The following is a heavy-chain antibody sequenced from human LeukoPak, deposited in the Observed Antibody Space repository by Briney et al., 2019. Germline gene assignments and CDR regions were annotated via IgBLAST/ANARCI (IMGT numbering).Heavy chain of an antibody. J-gene: IGHJ4*02. CDR1: GFTVSSYA. V-gene: IGHV3-30*04. CDR3: ARDSSSSGTKAFDY. CDR2: ISYDGSNK. Sequence: GGSLRLSCAASGFTVSSYAMHWVRQAPGKGLEWVAVISYDGSNKYYADSVKGRFTISRDNSKNTLYLQMNSLRAEDTAVYYCARDSSSSGTKAFDYWGQGTLVTVSS. D-gene: IGHD3-10*01.